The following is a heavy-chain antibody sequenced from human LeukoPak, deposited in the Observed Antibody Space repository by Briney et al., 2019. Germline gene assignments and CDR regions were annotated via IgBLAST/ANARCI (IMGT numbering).Heavy chain of an antibody. CDR3: ARRAPVLLWFGELSRDAFDI. V-gene: IGHV1-18*01. CDR1: GYTFTSYG. CDR2: ISAYNGNT. Sequence: ASVKVSCKASGYTFTSYGISWVRQAPGQGLEWMGWISAYNGNTNYAQKLQGRVTMTTDTSTSTAYMELRSLRSEDTAVYYCARRAPVLLWFGELSRDAFDIWGQGTMVTVSS. D-gene: IGHD3-10*01. J-gene: IGHJ3*02.